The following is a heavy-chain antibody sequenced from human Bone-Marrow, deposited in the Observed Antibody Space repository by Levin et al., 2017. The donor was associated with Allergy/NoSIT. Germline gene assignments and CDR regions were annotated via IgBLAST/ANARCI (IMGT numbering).Heavy chain of an antibody. D-gene: IGHD4-17*01. CDR1: GFTFSDYY. Sequence: GGSLRLSCAASGFTFSDYYMSWIRQAPGKGLEWVSYISSSSSYTNYADSVKGRFTISRDNAKNSLYLQMNSLRAEDTAVYYCATATVTKTFDYWGQGTLVTVSS. J-gene: IGHJ4*02. CDR3: ATATVTKTFDY. CDR2: ISSSSSYT. V-gene: IGHV3-11*03.